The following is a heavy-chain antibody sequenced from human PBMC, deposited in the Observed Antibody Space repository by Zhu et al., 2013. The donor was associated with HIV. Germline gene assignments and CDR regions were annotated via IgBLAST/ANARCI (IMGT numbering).Heavy chain of an antibody. CDR1: GYTFTSYG. J-gene: IGHJ3*02. CDR3: ARDFDYSYTNGYSDAFDI. CDR2: ISGYNGNT. Sequence: QVQLVQSGAEVKKPGASVKVSCKASGYTFTSYGLSWVRQAPGQGLEWVGWISGYNGNTNYAQKLQGRVTMTTDTSTSTAYMELRSLRSDDTAVYYCARDFDYSYTNGYSDAFDIWGQGTMVTVSS. V-gene: IGHV1-18*04. D-gene: IGHD3-22*01.